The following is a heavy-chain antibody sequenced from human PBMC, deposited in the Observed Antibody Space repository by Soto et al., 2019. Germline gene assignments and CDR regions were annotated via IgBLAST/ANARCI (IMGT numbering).Heavy chain of an antibody. Sequence: QVQLVQSGAEVKKPGASVKVSCKASGYTFTSYAISWVRQAPGQGLEWMGWISAYNGNTNYAQKLQGRVTMTTDTPTSTAYMELRSLRFGVTVVYYCARDSPAPREWGQGTLVTVSS. J-gene: IGHJ4*02. CDR2: ISAYNGNT. CDR3: ARDSPAPRE. V-gene: IGHV1-18*01. CDR1: GYTFTSYA.